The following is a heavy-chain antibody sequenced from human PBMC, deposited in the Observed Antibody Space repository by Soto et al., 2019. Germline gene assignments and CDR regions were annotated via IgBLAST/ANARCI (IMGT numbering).Heavy chain of an antibody. CDR1: GFTFSTYA. D-gene: IGHD6-13*01. CDR3: SKHVYSSSWYLDWSDP. Sequence: PGGSLRLSCAASGFTFSTYAMAWVRQAPGKGLEWVSGVSASGLNTDYADPVKGRFSISRDNSKNTLSLQMNSLRAEDTAVYYCSKHVYSSSWYLDWSDPWGQGTLVTVSS. J-gene: IGHJ5*02. V-gene: IGHV3-23*01. CDR2: VSASGLNT.